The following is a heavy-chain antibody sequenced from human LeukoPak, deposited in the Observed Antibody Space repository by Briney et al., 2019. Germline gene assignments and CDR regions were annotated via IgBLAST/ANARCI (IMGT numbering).Heavy chain of an antibody. CDR3: AGSVGITMVRGVIWSHPPPLEAQFDY. V-gene: IGHV3-23*01. J-gene: IGHJ4*02. CDR2: ISGSGGST. D-gene: IGHD3-10*01. CDR1: GFTFSSYA. Sequence: PGGSLRLSCAASGFTFSSYAMSWVRQAPGKGLEWVSAISGSGGSTYYADSVKGRFTISRDNSKNTLYLQMNSLRAEDTAVYYWAGSVGITMVRGVIWSHPPPLEAQFDYWGQGTLVTVSS.